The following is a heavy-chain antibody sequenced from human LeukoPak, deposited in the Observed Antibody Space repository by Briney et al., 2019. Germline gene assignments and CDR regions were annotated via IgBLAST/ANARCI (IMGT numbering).Heavy chain of an antibody. CDR1: GGSISSSNW. CDR2: IYHSGSI. V-gene: IGHV4-4*02. Sequence: SETLSLTCAVSGGSISSSNWWSWVRPPSGKGLEWIGEIYHSGSINYKSSLKSRVTISVDKSKNQFSLKLSSVTAADTAVYYCARTTEGGYSYGYFYYYYMDVWGKGTTVTISS. J-gene: IGHJ6*03. CDR3: ARTTEGGYSYGYFYYYYMDV. D-gene: IGHD5-18*01.